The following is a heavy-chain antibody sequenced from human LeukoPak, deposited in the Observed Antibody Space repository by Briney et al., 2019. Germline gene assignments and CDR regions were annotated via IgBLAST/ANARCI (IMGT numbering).Heavy chain of an antibody. Sequence: GGSLRLSCAASGFTFNNFGMTWVRQSPGKGLDWVSAITGSGPHIYYADSVKGRFTIFSDNSKSTLFLQMNDLRAEDTAIYYCAKGRRGLDSWGQGTLVTVSS. CDR1: GFTFNNFG. CDR2: ITGSGPHI. D-gene: IGHD3-10*01. J-gene: IGHJ4*02. CDR3: AKGRRGLDS. V-gene: IGHV3-23*01.